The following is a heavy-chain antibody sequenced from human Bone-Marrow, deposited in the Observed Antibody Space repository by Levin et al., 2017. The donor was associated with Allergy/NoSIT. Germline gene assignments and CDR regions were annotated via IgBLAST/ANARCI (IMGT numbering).Heavy chain of an antibody. J-gene: IGHJ4*02. CDR1: GYTFTSYD. D-gene: IGHD3-3*01. V-gene: IGHV1-8*01. Sequence: ASVKVSCKASGYTFTSYDINWVRQATGQGLEWMGWMNPNSGNTGYAQKFQGRVTMTRNTSISTAYMELSSLRSEDTAVYYCARGLIKRDFWSARTLGNYFDYWGQGTLVTVSS. CDR2: MNPNSGNT. CDR3: ARGLIKRDFWSARTLGNYFDY.